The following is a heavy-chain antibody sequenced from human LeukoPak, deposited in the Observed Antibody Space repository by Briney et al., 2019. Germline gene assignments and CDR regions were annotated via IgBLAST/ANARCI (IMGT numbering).Heavy chain of an antibody. V-gene: IGHV3-74*01. D-gene: IGHD1-26*01. Sequence: GGSLMLSCAASGFTFSSNWMHWVRQAPGKGLVWVSRINEDGSTTNYADSVKGRSTIFRDNAKNTLYLQMNSLRAEDTAVYYCVRDLGGRSGHWGQGTLVTVSS. CDR3: VRDLGGRSGH. CDR2: INEDGSTT. CDR1: GFTFSSNW. J-gene: IGHJ4*02.